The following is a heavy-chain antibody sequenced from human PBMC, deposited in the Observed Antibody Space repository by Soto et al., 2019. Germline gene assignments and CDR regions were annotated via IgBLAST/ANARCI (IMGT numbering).Heavy chain of an antibody. D-gene: IGHD6-25*01. V-gene: IGHV1-18*01. CDR2: ITTHNGSP. CDR3: AGGGGFGGPFDP. CDR1: GYAFTSYS. Sequence: QVQLVQSGAEVKEPGASVKVSCKTSGYAFTSYSITWVRQAPGQGLTLLGWITTHNGSPNDVEGLQKRLTRTPDTSAATAFPELRGPESGATANYFCAGGGGFGGPFDPLGQGSLVTVAS. J-gene: IGHJ5*02.